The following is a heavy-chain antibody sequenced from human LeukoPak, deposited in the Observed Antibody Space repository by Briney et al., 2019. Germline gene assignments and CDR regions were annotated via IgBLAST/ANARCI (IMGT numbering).Heavy chain of an antibody. D-gene: IGHD2-21*01. V-gene: IGHV1-18*01. CDR2: ISGYNGNT. CDR3: VRDVVGGPRAYSFDADAFDI. CDR1: GYTFNVYG. Sequence: ASVKVSCKASGYTFNVYGISWVRQAPGQGLEWMGWISGYNGNTDYAQKLQGRVTMTTGTSTSTAYMELRSLTSADTAVVYCVRDVVGGPRAYSFDADAFDIWGQGTVVTVSS. J-gene: IGHJ3*02.